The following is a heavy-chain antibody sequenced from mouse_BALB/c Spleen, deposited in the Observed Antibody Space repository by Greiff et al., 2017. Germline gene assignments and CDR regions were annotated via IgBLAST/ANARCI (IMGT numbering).Heavy chain of an antibody. CDR3: ARGDYDEFAY. CDR1: GYAFTNYL. CDR2: INPGSGGT. J-gene: IGHJ3*01. V-gene: IGHV1-54*01. Sequence: QVQLQQSGAELVRPGTSVKVSCKASGYAFTNYLIEWVKQRPGQGLEWIGVINPGSGGTNYNEKFKGKATLTADKSSSTAYMQLSSLTSDDSAVYYCARGDYDEFAYSGQGTLVTVSA. D-gene: IGHD2-4*01.